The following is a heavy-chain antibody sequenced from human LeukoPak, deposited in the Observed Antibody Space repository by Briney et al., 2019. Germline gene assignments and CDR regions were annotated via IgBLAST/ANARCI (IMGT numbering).Heavy chain of an antibody. J-gene: IGHJ4*02. V-gene: IGHV4-4*07. CDR1: GGSISSYY. Sequence: TSETLSLTCTVSGGSISSYYWSWLRQPAGKGREWIGRIYTSGSTNYNPSLKSRVTMSVDTPKNQFSLKLSSVTAADAAVYYCARGVGDARSFHFDYWGQGTLVTVSS. CDR2: IYTSGST. CDR3: ARGVGDARSFHFDY. D-gene: IGHD2-15*01.